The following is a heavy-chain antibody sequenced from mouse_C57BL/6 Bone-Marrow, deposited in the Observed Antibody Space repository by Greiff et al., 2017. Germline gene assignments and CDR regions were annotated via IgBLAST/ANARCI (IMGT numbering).Heavy chain of an antibody. V-gene: IGHV1-9*01. J-gene: IGHJ2*01. CDR3: ARESFDYYGSSYEDDY. Sequence: VQLQESGAELMKPGASVKLSCKATGYTFTGYWIEWVKQRPGHGLEWIGELLPGSGSTNYNEKFKGKATFTADTSSNTAYMQLSSLTTEDSAIYYCARESFDYYGSSYEDDYWGQGTTLTVSS. D-gene: IGHD1-1*01. CDR2: LLPGSGST. CDR1: GYTFTGYW.